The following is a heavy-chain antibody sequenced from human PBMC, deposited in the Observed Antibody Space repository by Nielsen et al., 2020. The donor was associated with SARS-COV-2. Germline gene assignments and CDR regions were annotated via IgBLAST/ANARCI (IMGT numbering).Heavy chain of an antibody. J-gene: IGHJ4*02. D-gene: IGHD3-10*01. Sequence: GESLKISCAASGFTFSSYAMHWVRQAPGKGLEWVAVISYDGSNKYYADSVKGRFTISRDNSKNTLYLQMNSLRAEDTAVYYCARDLFLERRVRVPFDYWGQGTLVTVSS. CDR3: ARDLFLERRVRVPFDY. CDR1: GFTFSSYA. CDR2: ISYDGSNK. V-gene: IGHV3-30-3*01.